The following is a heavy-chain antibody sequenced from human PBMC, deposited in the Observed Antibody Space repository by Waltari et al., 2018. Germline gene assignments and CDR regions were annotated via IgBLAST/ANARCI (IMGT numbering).Heavy chain of an antibody. J-gene: IGHJ4*02. V-gene: IGHV3-48*04. CDR3: ARGEYSLTY. CDR1: GFTFSSYS. CDR2: IRSINVTI. D-gene: IGHD6-6*01. Sequence: EVQLVESGGGLVQPGGSLRLSCSASGFTFSSYSMNWVRQAPGKGLEWISYIRSINVTIYYADSVKGRFTISRDNAKNSLYLKMNSLRVEDTAVYYCARGEYSLTYWGQGTLVTVPS.